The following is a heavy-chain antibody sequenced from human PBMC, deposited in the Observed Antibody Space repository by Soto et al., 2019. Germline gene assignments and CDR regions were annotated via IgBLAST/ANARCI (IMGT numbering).Heavy chain of an antibody. J-gene: IGHJ4*02. CDR1: GYSFSSYW. CDR2: IYPGDSDT. CDR3: AGNCSCGSCYPPSYQFDY. V-gene: IGHV5-51*01. Sequence: PGESLKISCKGSGYSFSSYWIGWVRQMPGQGPEWMGIIYPGDSDTRYSPSFQGQVTIAADKSISTAYLQWSSLKASDTALYYCAGNCSCGSCYPPSYQFDYWGQGTLVTVSS. D-gene: IGHD2-15*01.